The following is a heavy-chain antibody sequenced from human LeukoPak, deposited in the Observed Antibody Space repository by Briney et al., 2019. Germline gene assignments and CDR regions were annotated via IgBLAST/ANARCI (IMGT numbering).Heavy chain of an antibody. V-gene: IGHV4-4*09. Sequence: SETLSLTCTVSGGSISTYYWSWIRQPPGKGLEWIGYIYTSGSTDYNPSLKSRVTISLDTSNNQLSLNLNSVTAADTAVYYCARSRGRKLTPFDYWGQGILVTVSS. CDR3: ARSRGRKLTPFDY. CDR1: GGSISTYY. D-gene: IGHD3-10*01. J-gene: IGHJ4*02. CDR2: IYTSGST.